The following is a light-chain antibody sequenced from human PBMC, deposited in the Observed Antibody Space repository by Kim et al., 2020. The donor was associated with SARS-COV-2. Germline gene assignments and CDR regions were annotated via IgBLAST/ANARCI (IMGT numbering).Light chain of an antibody. CDR1: TSDVGGYNY. J-gene: IGLJ3*02. CDR3: SSYTSSNTWL. CDR2: DVS. V-gene: IGLV2-14*03. Sequence: GQSITISCTGTTSDVGGYNYVSWYQQHPGKAPKLMIYDVSNRPSGVSNRFSGSKSGSMASLTISGLQAEDEAHYYCSSYTSSNTWLFGGGTQLTVL.